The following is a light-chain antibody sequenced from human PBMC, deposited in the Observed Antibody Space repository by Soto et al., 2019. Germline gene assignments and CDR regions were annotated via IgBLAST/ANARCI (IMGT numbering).Light chain of an antibody. CDR1: SSDVGDYNY. CDR3: SSYTSSATLYV. V-gene: IGLV2-14*01. Sequence: QSALTQPASVSGSPGQSITISCTGTSSDVGDYNYVSWYQQHPGKAPKLMIYEVRNRPSGVSDRFSGSKSGNTASLTISGLQAEGEADYYCSSYTSSATLYVFGTGTKVTVL. CDR2: EVR. J-gene: IGLJ1*01.